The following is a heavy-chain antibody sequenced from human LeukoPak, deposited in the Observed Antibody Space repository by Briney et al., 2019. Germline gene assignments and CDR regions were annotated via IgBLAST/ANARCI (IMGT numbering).Heavy chain of an antibody. CDR2: IHPSGGST. Sequence: GASVKVSCKASGYIFTSYYMHWVRQAPGQGLEWMGIIHPSGGSTNYAQKFQGRVTMTRDTSTSTDYMELSSLGSEDTAVYYCARYGSGIDLWGRGTLVTVSS. CDR3: ARYGSGIDL. J-gene: IGHJ2*01. CDR1: GYIFTSYY. V-gene: IGHV1-46*01. D-gene: IGHD3-10*01.